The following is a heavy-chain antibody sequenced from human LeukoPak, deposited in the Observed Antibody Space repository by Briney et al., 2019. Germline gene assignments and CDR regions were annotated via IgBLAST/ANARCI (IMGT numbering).Heavy chain of an antibody. Sequence: PGGSLRLSCAASGFTFSSYAMSWVRQAPGKGLEWVSAISYSGTSPYYGDSVKGRFTISRDNSKNTVYLQMNSLRDEDTALYYCAKDSSVLPNALDLWGQGTMVTVSS. J-gene: IGHJ3*01. CDR1: GFTFSSYA. D-gene: IGHD4/OR15-4a*01. V-gene: IGHV3-23*01. CDR3: AKDSSVLPNALDL. CDR2: ISYSGTSP.